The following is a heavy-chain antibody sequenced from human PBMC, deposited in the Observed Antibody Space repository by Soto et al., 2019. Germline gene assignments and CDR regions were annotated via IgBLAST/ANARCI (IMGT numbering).Heavy chain of an antibody. J-gene: IGHJ4*02. V-gene: IGHV4-39*01. D-gene: IGHD6-13*01. Sequence: SETLSLTCTVSGGSISSSSYYWGWIRQPPGKGLEWIGSIYYSGSTYYNPSLKSRVTISVDTSKNQFSLKLSSVTAADTAVYYCAVSGLAAGTYWGQGTLVTVSS. CDR1: GGSISSSSYY. CDR2: IYYSGST. CDR3: AVSGLAAGTY.